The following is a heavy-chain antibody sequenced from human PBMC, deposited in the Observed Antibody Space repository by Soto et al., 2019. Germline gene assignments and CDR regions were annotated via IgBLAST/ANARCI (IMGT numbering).Heavy chain of an antibody. CDR3: ARDPSQSYYDSSGYGYYYGMDV. Sequence: QVQLVESGGGVVQPGRSLRLSCVASGFTFSSYAMHWVRQAPGKGLEWVAVISYDGSNKYYADSVKGRFTISRDNSKNTLYLQMNSLRAEDTAVYYCARDPSQSYYDSSGYGYYYGMDVWGQGTTVTVSS. J-gene: IGHJ6*02. D-gene: IGHD3-22*01. CDR2: ISYDGSNK. CDR1: GFTFSSYA. V-gene: IGHV3-30-3*01.